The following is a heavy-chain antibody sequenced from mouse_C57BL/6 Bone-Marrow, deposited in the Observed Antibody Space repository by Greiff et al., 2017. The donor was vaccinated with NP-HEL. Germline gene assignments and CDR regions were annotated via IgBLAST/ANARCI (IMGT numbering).Heavy chain of an antibody. CDR3: ARWYDGYYNFDY. J-gene: IGHJ2*01. Sequence: QVQLQQPGAELVKPGASVKMSCKASGYTFTSYWITWVKQRPGQGLEWIGDIYPGSGSTNYNEKFKSKATLTVDTSSSPAYMQLSSLTSEDSAVYYCARWYDGYYNFDYWGQGTTLTVSS. CDR2: IYPGSGST. D-gene: IGHD2-3*01. CDR1: GYTFTSYW. V-gene: IGHV1-55*01.